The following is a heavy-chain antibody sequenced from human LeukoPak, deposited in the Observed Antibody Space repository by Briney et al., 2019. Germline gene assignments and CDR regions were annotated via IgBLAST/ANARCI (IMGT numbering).Heavy chain of an antibody. D-gene: IGHD2-15*01. J-gene: IGHJ6*03. V-gene: IGHV4-59*01. Sequence: PSETLSLTCTVSGGSISDYYWSWIRQPPGKGLEWIGYIYYSGSTNYNPSLKSRVTISVDTSKNQFSLKLSSVTAADTAVYYCARSVEGYCRGGSCYSYSYYMDVWGKGTTVTVSS. CDR1: GGSISDYY. CDR2: IYYSGST. CDR3: ARSVEGYCRGGSCYSYSYYMDV.